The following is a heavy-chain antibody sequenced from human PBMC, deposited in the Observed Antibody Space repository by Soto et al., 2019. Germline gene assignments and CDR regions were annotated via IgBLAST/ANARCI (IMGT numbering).Heavy chain of an antibody. J-gene: IGHJ4*02. D-gene: IGHD5-12*01. V-gene: IGHV3-49*03. CDR2: IRSKAYGGTI. CDR3: TRARDYDFIIEY. Sequence: GGSLRLSCTASGLTFGDYGLSWFRQAPGKGLEWVSFIRSKAYGGTIQYAASVQGRFSLSRDDSKSIAYLQMNSLKTEDTAVYYCTRARDYDFIIEYWGQGTLVTVSS. CDR1: GLTFGDYG.